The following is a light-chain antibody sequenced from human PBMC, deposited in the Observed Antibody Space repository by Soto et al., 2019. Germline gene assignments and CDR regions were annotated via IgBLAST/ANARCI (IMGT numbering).Light chain of an antibody. CDR2: DAS. Sequence: DIQMTQSPSTLSASVGDRVTITCRASQSISSWLAWYQQKPGKAPKLLIYDASRLESGVPSRFSGSGSGTDFTLTISSLQPEDFATYDCQQYNSFSWTFGQGTNVEIK. CDR1: QSISSW. J-gene: IGKJ1*01. CDR3: QQYNSFSWT. V-gene: IGKV1-5*01.